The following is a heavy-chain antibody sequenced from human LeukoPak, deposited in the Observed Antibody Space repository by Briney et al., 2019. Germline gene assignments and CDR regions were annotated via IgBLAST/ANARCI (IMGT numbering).Heavy chain of an antibody. Sequence: AGGPLRLSCAASGFTFSSYGMHWVRQAPGKGLEWVAVISYDGSTKYYADSVKGRFTISRDNSKNTLYLQMNSLRPEDTAVYFCAKDESTVTTIDYWGQGTLVTVSS. CDR1: GFTFSSYG. CDR2: ISYDGSTK. CDR3: AKDESTVTTIDY. V-gene: IGHV3-30*18. J-gene: IGHJ4*02. D-gene: IGHD4-17*01.